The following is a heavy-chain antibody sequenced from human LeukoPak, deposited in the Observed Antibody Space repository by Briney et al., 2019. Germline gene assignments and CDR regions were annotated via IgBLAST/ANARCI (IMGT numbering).Heavy chain of an antibody. Sequence: PGGSLRLSCTASGFTFSSHIMNWVRQAPGKGLEWVSSISSSSSYIYYTDSVKGRFTISRDNAKNSLYLQMNSLRAEDTAVYYCARLGQSETYWGQGTLVTVSS. J-gene: IGHJ4*02. CDR3: ARLGQSETY. CDR1: GFTFSSHI. CDR2: ISSSSSYI. V-gene: IGHV3-21*01.